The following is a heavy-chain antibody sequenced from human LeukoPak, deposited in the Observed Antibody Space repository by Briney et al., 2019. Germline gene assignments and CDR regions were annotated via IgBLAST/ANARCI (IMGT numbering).Heavy chain of an antibody. J-gene: IGHJ4*02. D-gene: IGHD5-24*01. CDR1: GGSISSYY. Sequence: SETLSLTRTVSGGSISSYYWSWIRQPPGKGLEWIGYIYYSGSTNYNPSLKSRVTISVDTSKNQFSLKLSSVTAADTAVYYCARTPRILQSYYFDYWGQGTLVTVSS. CDR2: IYYSGST. V-gene: IGHV4-59*01. CDR3: ARTPRILQSYYFDY.